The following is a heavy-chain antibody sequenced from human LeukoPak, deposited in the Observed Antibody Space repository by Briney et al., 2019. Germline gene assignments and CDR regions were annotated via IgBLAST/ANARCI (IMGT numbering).Heavy chain of an antibody. CDR2: ISGSGGST. CDR1: GFTFSSYA. CDR3: AKDRSGYDFWSGYSVWFDP. V-gene: IGHV3-23*01. D-gene: IGHD3-3*01. Sequence: QPGGSLRLSCAASGFTFSSYAMSWVRQAPGKGLEWVSAISGSGGSTYYADSVKGRFTISRDNSKNTLYLQMNSLRAEDTAVYYCAKDRSGYDFWSGYSVWFDPWGQGTLVTVSS. J-gene: IGHJ5*02.